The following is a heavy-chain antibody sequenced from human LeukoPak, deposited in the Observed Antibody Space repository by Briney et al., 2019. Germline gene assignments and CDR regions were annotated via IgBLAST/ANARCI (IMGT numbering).Heavy chain of an antibody. CDR3: ARNPSYSSSLY. Sequence: GGSLRLSCAASGFTVNSNYLTWVRQAPGKGLEWVSVIYSVGSTYYADSVRGRFTISRDNSKNTLYLQMNSLRAEDTAIYYCARNPSYSSSLYSGQGTLVTVSS. V-gene: IGHV3-66*02. D-gene: IGHD6-19*01. CDR1: GFTVNSNY. CDR2: IYSVGST. J-gene: IGHJ4*02.